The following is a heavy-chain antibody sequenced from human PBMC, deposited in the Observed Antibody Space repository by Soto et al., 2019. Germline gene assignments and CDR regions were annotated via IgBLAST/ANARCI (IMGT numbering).Heavy chain of an antibody. Sequence: QVQLVQSGAEVKKPGSSVKVSCKASGGTFSSYTISWVRQAPGQGLEWMGRIIPILGIANYAQKFHGRVTITADKSTSTAYMELSSLRSEDTAVYYCARDRDGTVTTPGHYWYFDLWGRGTLVTVSS. CDR1: GGTFSSYT. V-gene: IGHV1-69*08. CDR3: ARDRDGTVTTPGHYWYFDL. CDR2: IIPILGIA. J-gene: IGHJ2*01. D-gene: IGHD4-17*01.